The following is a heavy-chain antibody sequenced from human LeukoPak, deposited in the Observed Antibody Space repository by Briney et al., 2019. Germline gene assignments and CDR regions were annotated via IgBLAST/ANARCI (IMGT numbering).Heavy chain of an antibody. CDR2: IYCCGRT. V-gene: IGHV4-39*01. CDR3: ARHWDIVVVPAARNNDAFDI. Sequence: SVPLSLTCTVSGGSFRSCSYYWGWIRQPPGKGLEWIGSIYCCGRTYYNPSLKSRVTVSVDTSKNQYSLMLSSVTAADTAVYYCARHWDIVVVPAARNNDAFDIWGQGTMVTVSS. J-gene: IGHJ3*02. CDR1: GGSFRSCSYY. D-gene: IGHD2-2*01.